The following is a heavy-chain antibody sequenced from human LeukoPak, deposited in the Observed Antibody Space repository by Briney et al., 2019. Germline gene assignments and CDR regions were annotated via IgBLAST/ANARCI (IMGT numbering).Heavy chain of an antibody. D-gene: IGHD6-13*01. V-gene: IGHV4-31*03. Sequence: SQTLSLTCTVSGGSISSGDYYWSWIRQHPGKGLEWIGYIYYSGNTYYNPSLKSRVTISVGTSKNQFSLKLSSVTDADTAVYYCATRGYGSTWHSQNWGQGALVTVSS. CDR1: GGSISSGDYY. CDR2: IYYSGNT. CDR3: ATRGYGSTWHSQN. J-gene: IGHJ4*02.